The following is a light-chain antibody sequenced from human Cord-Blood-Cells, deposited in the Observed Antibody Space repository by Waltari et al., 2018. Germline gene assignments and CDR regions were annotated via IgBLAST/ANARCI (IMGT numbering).Light chain of an antibody. CDR1: SSDVGRYNL. CDR3: CSYAGSSTWV. V-gene: IGLV2-23*02. Sequence: QSALTQPASVSGSPGQSITISCTGTSSDVGRYNLVSWYQQHPGKAPKLMIYEVSKRPSGVSNRFSGSKSGNMASLTISGLQAEDEADYYCCSYAGSSTWVFGGGTKLTVL. CDR2: EVS. J-gene: IGLJ3*02.